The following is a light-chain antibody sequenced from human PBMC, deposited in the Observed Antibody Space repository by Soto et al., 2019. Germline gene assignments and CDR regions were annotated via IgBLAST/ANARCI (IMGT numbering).Light chain of an antibody. CDR3: AAWDSSLTARV. J-gene: IGLJ3*02. Sequence: QSVLTQPPSASGTPGQRVSISCSGSSSNIGSYSVYWYQQLPGSAPRLLMYGENQRPSGVPDRFSGSRSGTSASLAISGLRSEDEANYYCAAWDSSLTARVFGGRTKVTVL. V-gene: IGLV1-47*01. CDR2: GEN. CDR1: SSNIGSYS.